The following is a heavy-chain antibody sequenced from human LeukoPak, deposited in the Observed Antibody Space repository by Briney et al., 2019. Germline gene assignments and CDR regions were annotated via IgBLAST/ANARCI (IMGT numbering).Heavy chain of an antibody. CDR3: TTEYYYDSSGLFDY. V-gene: IGHV3-15*01. CDR2: IKKKTDGGTT. CDR1: GFTFSNAW. D-gene: IGHD3-22*01. J-gene: IGHJ4*02. Sequence: GGSLRLSCVVSGFTFSNAWMSWVRQAPGKGLEWVGRIKKKTDGGTTDYAAPVKGRFTISRDDSKNTLYLQMNSLKTEDTAVYYCTTEYYYDSSGLFDYWGQGTLVTVSS.